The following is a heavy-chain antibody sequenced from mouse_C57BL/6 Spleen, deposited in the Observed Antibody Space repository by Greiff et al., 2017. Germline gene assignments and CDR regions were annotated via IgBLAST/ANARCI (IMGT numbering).Heavy chain of an antibody. CDR3: ARSGDGYHGGFAY. D-gene: IGHD2-3*01. V-gene: IGHV1-80*01. CDR2: IYPGDGDT. J-gene: IGHJ3*01. CDR1: GYAFSSYW. Sequence: VESGASVKISCKASGYAFSSYWMNWVKQRPGKGLEWIGQIYPGDGDTNYNGKFKGKATLTADKSSSTAYMQLSSLTSEDSAVYFCARSGDGYHGGFAYWGQGTLVTVSA.